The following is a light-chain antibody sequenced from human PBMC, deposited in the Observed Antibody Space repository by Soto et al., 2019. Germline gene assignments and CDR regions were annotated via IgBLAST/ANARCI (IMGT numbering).Light chain of an antibody. CDR2: GAS. Sequence: DIPMTQSPSSLPASVGDRVTITCRASQGIGNYLVWYQQKPGKVPKLLVYGASILQSVVPSRFSGSGSGTYFTLTIRSLQPEDAASYYCQKYDTVPWTFGQGTKVEIK. V-gene: IGKV1-27*01. CDR3: QKYDTVPWT. J-gene: IGKJ1*01. CDR1: QGIGNY.